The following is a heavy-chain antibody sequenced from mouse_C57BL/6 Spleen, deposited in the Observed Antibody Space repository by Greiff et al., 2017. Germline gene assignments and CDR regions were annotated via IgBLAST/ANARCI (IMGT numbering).Heavy chain of an antibody. Sequence: DVQLVESGGGLVKPGGSLKLSCAASGFTFSDYGMHWVRQAPEKGLEWVAYISSGSSTIYYADTVKGRFTISRDNAKNTLFLQMTSLRSEDTAMYYCARMDYGNAMDDWGQGTSVTVSS. D-gene: IGHD1-1*01. J-gene: IGHJ4*01. V-gene: IGHV5-17*01. CDR2: ISSGSSTI. CDR3: ARMDYGNAMDD. CDR1: GFTFSDYG.